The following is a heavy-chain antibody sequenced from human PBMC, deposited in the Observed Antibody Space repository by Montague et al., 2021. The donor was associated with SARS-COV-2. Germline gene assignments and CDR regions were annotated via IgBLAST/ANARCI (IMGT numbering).Heavy chain of an antibody. Sequence: NTFYADSVKGRFTLSRANSKNTLYLQMNSLRVEDSAVYYCAKYHPIHDTSGYYRYGASDIWGQETIVSGSS. V-gene: IGHV3-23*01. J-gene: IGHJ3*02. D-gene: IGHD3-22*01. CDR2: NT. CDR3: AKYHPIHDTSGYYRYGASDI.